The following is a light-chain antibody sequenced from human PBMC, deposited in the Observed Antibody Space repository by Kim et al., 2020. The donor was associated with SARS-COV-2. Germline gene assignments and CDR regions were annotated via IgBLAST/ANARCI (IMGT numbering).Light chain of an antibody. V-gene: IGKV3-11*01. CDR2: DAS. CDR1: QSVSNY. J-gene: IGKJ1*01. CDR3: QQRSNWPRT. Sequence: LSPGEEATLACRASQSVSNYLAWYQQKPGQAPRLLIYDASNRAPGIPARFTGSGSGTDFTLTFSSLEPEDCAIYYCQQRSNWPRTFGQGTKVDIK.